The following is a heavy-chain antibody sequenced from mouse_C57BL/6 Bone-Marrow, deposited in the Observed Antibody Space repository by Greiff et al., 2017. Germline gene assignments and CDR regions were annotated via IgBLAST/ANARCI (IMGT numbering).Heavy chain of an antibody. Sequence: EVKLVESGGDLVKPGGSLKLSCAASGFTFSSSGMSWVRQTPDKRLEWVATISSGGSYAYYPDSVNGRFTISRDNAKNTRYLQMSSLKSEDTAMYYCSRRATTVGYFDVWGTGTTVTVSS. D-gene: IGHD1-1*01. J-gene: IGHJ1*03. V-gene: IGHV5-6*02. CDR2: ISSGGSYA. CDR1: GFTFSSSG. CDR3: SRRATTVGYFDV.